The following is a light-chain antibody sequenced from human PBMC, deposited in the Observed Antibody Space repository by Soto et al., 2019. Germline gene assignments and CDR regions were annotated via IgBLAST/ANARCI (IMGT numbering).Light chain of an antibody. CDR3: SSFTSSVTYV. CDR2: DVS. V-gene: IGLV2-14*01. Sequence: QSVLTQPASVPGSPGQSITISGTGTSSDVGGHNSVSWYRQDPGKAPKLMIYDVSNRPSGVSDRFSGSKSGNTASLTISGLQIEDEADYYCSSFTSSVTYVFGTGTKVTV. CDR1: SSDVGGHNS. J-gene: IGLJ1*01.